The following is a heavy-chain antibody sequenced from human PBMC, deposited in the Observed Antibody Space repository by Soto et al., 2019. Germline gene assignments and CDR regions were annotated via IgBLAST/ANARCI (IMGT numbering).Heavy chain of an antibody. CDR2: IYYSGTT. J-gene: IGHJ6*02. Sequence: QVQLQESGPGLVKPSETLSLTCTVSGGSISSYYWSWIRQPPGKGLEWMGNIYYSGTTHYNPSLKSRVTISVATSKTQFSLRLTYVTAADTAVYYCARDGSGLDVCGQGTTVTVSS. D-gene: IGHD1-26*01. V-gene: IGHV4-59*01. CDR3: ARDGSGLDV. CDR1: GGSISSYY.